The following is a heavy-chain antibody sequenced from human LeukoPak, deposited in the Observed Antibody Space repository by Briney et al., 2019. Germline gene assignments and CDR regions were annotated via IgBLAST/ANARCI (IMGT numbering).Heavy chain of an antibody. CDR2: ISISGSKT. V-gene: IGHV3-23*01. CDR3: ANGIRPNDY. D-gene: IGHD1-1*01. J-gene: IGHJ4*02. Sequence: GGSLRLSCVASGFTFSDYAMTWVRQAPGKGLEWVSAISISGSKTYYADSVKGRFTISRDNSKNTLYLQMNSLRAEDTAVYYCANGIRPNDYWGQGTQVTVSS. CDR1: GFTFSDYA.